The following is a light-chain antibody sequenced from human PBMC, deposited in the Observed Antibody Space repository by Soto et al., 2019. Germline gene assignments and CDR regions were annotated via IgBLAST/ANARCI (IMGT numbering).Light chain of an antibody. V-gene: IGLV2-8*01. J-gene: IGLJ3*02. CDR1: SSDVGGYNY. Sequence: QSALTQPPSASGSPGQSVTISCTGTSSDVGGYNYVSWYQQHPGKAPKLMIYEVSKRPSGVPDRFSASKSGTSASLAISGLRSEDEADYYCATWDDSLSGGVFGGGTKLTVL. CDR3: ATWDDSLSGGV. CDR2: EVS.